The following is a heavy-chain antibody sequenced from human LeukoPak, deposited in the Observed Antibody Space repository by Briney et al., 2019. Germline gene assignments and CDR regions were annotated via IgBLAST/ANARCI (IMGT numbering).Heavy chain of an antibody. CDR1: GFTFDDYA. J-gene: IGHJ6*03. CDR3: AKDISAYYYYYMDV. V-gene: IGHV3-9*01. Sequence: QPGRSLRLSCAASGFTFDDYAMHWVRHAPGKGLEWGSGICWNSGSIGYADSVKGRFTISRDNAKNSLYLQMNSLRAEDTALYYCAKDISAYYYYYMDVWGKGTTVTISS. CDR2: ICWNSGSI.